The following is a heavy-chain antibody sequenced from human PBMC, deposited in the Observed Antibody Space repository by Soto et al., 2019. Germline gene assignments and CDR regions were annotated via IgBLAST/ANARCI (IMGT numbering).Heavy chain of an antibody. V-gene: IGHV3-15*07. CDR3: TADHGTSWSDY. CDR1: GFTFTNAW. J-gene: IGHJ4*02. Sequence: GGSLRLSCAASGFTFTNAWMNWVRQVPGKGLEWVAHIKSTTDGGTTDYAAPVNGRFTISRDDSKNTLYLQMNSLKTADTAVYYCTADHGTSWSDYWGQGTLVTVSS. CDR2: IKSTTDGGTT. D-gene: IGHD1-1*01.